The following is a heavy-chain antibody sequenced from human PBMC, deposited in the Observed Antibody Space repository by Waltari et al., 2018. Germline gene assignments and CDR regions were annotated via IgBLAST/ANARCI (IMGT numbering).Heavy chain of an antibody. V-gene: IGHV3-30*18. CDR2: ISYDGSNK. D-gene: IGHD6-6*01. CDR1: GFTFSSYC. Sequence: QVQLAESGGGVVQPGRSLRRSCAASGFTFSSYCMHWVRQAPGKGLEWVAVISYDGSNKYYADSVKGRFTISRDNSKNTLYLQMNSLRAEDTAVYYCAKGPGRYSSSPPLFDYWGQGTLVTVSS. CDR3: AKGPGRYSSSPPLFDY. J-gene: IGHJ4*02.